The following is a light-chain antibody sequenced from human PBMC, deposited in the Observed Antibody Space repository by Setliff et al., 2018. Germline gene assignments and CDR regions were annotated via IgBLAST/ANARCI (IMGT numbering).Light chain of an antibody. CDR3: QQYGRLPRT. V-gene: IGKV3-20*01. CDR1: QSVSNSY. Sequence: EIVLTQSPGTLSLSPGERATLSCRASQSVSNSYLAWYQQKPGQAPRLLIYGASSRATGIPDRFSGSGSGTDFTLTIRRLEPEDFAVYYCQQYGRLPRTFGQGTKVDIK. CDR2: GAS. J-gene: IGKJ1*01.